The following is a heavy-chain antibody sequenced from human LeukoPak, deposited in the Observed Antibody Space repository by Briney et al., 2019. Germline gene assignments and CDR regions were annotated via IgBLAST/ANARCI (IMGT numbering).Heavy chain of an antibody. CDR3: ARGGGLDV. CDR2: INHNGNVN. Sequence: PGGSLRLSCAASGFTFNNYAMSWARQAPGKGLEWVASINHNGNVNYYVDSVKARFTISRDNAKNSLYLQMSNLRAEDTAVYFCARGGGLDVWGQGATVTVSS. CDR1: GFTFNNYA. D-gene: IGHD3-16*01. J-gene: IGHJ6*02. V-gene: IGHV3-7*03.